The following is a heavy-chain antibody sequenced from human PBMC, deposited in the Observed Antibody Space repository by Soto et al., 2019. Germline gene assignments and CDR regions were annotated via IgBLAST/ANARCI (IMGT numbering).Heavy chain of an antibody. CDR1: GFTINRFG. CDR3: AKTLTVGATFLPWFDP. J-gene: IGHJ5*02. V-gene: IGHV3-30*18. CDR2: ISSDGRNE. D-gene: IGHD1-26*01. Sequence: QPGGSLRLSCVASGFTINRFGMEWVRQAPGKGLEWVALISSDGRNEYYSDSVKGRFTISRDKSKNTLYPQMNSLRAEDTAVYYCAKTLTVGATFLPWFDPWGQGTLVPSPQ.